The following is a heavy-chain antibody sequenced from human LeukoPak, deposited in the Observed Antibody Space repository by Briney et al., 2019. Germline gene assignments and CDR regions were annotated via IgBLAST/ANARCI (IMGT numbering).Heavy chain of an antibody. CDR1: GFTFSNAW. J-gene: IGHJ4*02. V-gene: IGHV3-48*04. D-gene: IGHD3-10*01. CDR3: ARPSFTDYYGSGSYPGPLDY. CDR2: ISSSSSTI. Sequence: GGSLRLSCAASGFTFSNAWMSWVRQAPGKGPEWVSYISSSSSTIYYADSVKGRFTISRDNAKNSLYLQMNSLRAEDTAVYYCARPSFTDYYGSGSYPGPLDYWGQGTLVTVSS.